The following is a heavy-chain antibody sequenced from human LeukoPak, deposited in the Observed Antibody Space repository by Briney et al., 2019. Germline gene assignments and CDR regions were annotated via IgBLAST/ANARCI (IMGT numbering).Heavy chain of an antibody. V-gene: IGHV4-4*07. J-gene: IGHJ4*02. CDR1: GGSISSYY. Sequence: SGTPSLTCTVSGGSISSYYWSWIRQPAGKGLEWIGRIYTSGSTNSHPSLKSRLTMSVHTSKHQFSLKLSSVPAADTAVYYCARDLNWYSRYLFDYWGQGTLVTVSS. CDR2: IYTSGST. CDR3: ARDLNWYSRYLFDY. D-gene: IGHD5-12*01.